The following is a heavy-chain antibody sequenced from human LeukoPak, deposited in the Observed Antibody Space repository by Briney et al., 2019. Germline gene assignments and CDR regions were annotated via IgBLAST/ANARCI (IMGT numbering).Heavy chain of an antibody. CDR1: SGSISSYY. V-gene: IGHV4-59*08. J-gene: IGHJ4*02. D-gene: IGHD3-10*01. Sequence: SETLSLTCTVSSGSISSYYWSWIRQPPGKGLEWIGYVYYTGSANYNPSLKSRVTISVDTSKNQFSLKLSSVTAADTAVYYCARHEKLGQFDYWGQGTLVTVSS. CDR2: VYYTGSA. CDR3: ARHEKLGQFDY.